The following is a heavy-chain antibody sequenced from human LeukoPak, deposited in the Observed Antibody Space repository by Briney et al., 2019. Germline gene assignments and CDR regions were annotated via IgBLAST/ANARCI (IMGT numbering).Heavy chain of an antibody. Sequence: SLRLSCAASGFTFDDYAMHWVRQAPGKGLEWVSGISWNSGNIGYADSVKGRFTISRDNAKNSLYLQMNSLRAEDTALYYYAKSYYGSGSPNFDYWGQGTLVTVSS. CDR2: ISWNSGNI. CDR3: AKSYYGSGSPNFDY. D-gene: IGHD3-10*01. CDR1: GFTFDDYA. V-gene: IGHV3-9*01. J-gene: IGHJ4*02.